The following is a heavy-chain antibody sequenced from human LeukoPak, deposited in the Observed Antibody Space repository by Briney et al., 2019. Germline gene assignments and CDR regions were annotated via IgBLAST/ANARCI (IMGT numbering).Heavy chain of an antibody. CDR3: ARDPEGSGCYFDY. V-gene: IGHV1-46*01. Sequence: GASVKVSCKASGYTFTSYFMHWVRQAPGQGLEWMGIINPSGGSTSYAQKFQGRVTTTRDTSTSMVYMELTSLRSEDTAVYYCARDPEGSGCYFDYWGQGTLVTVSS. J-gene: IGHJ4*02. CDR2: INPSGGST. CDR1: GYTFTSYF. D-gene: IGHD6-19*01.